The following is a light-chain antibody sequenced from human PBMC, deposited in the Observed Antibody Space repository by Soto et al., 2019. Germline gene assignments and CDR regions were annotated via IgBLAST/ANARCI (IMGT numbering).Light chain of an antibody. J-gene: IGKJ1*01. V-gene: IGKV3-11*01. Sequence: EVVLTQSPATLSLSPGETATLSCRASQSVSSYLAWYQQKPGHPPRLLIYDASNRATGIPARFSGSGSGTDFTLTITTLEPEDFAVYYCQQRSNWPRSTFGQGTKVEIK. CDR1: QSVSSY. CDR3: QQRSNWPRST. CDR2: DAS.